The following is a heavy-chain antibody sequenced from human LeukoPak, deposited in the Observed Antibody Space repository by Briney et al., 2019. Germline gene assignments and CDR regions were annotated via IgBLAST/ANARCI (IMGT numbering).Heavy chain of an antibody. CDR1: GFTFSSYA. Sequence: GSLRLSCAASGFTFSSYAMSWVRQAPGKGLEWVSGISGSGDNTYYADSVKGRFTISRDNSKNTLYLQMNSLRAEDTAVYYCARDWMWYQLLPWLRMDVWGQGTTVTVSS. D-gene: IGHD2-2*01. CDR3: ARDWMWYQLLPWLRMDV. J-gene: IGHJ6*02. V-gene: IGHV3-23*01. CDR2: ISGSGDNT.